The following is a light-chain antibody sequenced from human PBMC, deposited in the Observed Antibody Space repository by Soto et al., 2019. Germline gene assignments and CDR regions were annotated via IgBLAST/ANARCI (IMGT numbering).Light chain of an antibody. Sequence: EIVLTQSPATLSLSPGERAALSCRARLSVSSYLAWYQQKPGQAPRLLIYDASKRATGIPARFSGSGSGTGFTLTISSLEPEDFAVYFCQQRSNWPSTFGGGTKVEI. CDR2: DAS. J-gene: IGKJ4*01. CDR1: LSVSSY. V-gene: IGKV3-11*01. CDR3: QQRSNWPST.